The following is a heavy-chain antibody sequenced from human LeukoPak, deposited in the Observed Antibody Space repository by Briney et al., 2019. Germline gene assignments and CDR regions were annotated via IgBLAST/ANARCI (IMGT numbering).Heavy chain of an antibody. D-gene: IGHD2-8*01. CDR1: GFTFSSYA. Sequence: GGSLRLSCAASGFTFSSYAMHWVRQAPGNGLEWVAVISYDGSNKYYADSVKGRFTISRDNSKNTLFLQVDSLRPEDTAVYYCARGTAVYASWINYWGQGTLVTVSS. CDR2: ISYDGSNK. V-gene: IGHV3-30-3*01. J-gene: IGHJ4*02. CDR3: ARGTAVYASWINY.